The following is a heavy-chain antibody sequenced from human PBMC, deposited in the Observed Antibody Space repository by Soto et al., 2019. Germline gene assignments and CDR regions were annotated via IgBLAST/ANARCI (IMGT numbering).Heavy chain of an antibody. V-gene: IGHV4-59*08. D-gene: IGHD3-10*01. CDR1: GGSISSYY. Sequence: PSETLSLTCTVSGGSISSYYWSWIRQPPGKGLEWIGYIYYSGSTNYNPSLKSRVTISVDTSKNQFSLKLSSVTAADTAVYYCARNVWLLLWFGELLGFAPWGQGSLVPVSS. CDR2: IYYSGST. J-gene: IGHJ5*02. CDR3: ARNVWLLLWFGELLGFAP.